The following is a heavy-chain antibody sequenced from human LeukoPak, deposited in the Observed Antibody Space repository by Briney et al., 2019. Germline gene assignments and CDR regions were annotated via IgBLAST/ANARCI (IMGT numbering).Heavy chain of an antibody. J-gene: IGHJ4*02. CDR1: GHTFTSYG. CDR2: ISAYNGNT. Sequence: ASEKVSCKASGHTFTSYGISWVRQAPGQGLEWMGWISAYNGNTNYAQKLQGRVTMTTDTSTSTAYMELRSLRSDDTAVYYCASDRRWELYRDYWGQGTLVTVSS. CDR3: ASDRRWELYRDY. V-gene: IGHV1-18*01. D-gene: IGHD1-26*01.